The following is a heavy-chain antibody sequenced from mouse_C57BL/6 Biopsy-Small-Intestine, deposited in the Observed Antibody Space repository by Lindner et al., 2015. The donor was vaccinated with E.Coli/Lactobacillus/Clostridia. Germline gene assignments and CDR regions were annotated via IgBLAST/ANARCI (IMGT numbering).Heavy chain of an antibody. J-gene: IGHJ2*01. CDR2: VYPYNDGT. Sequence: VQLQESGPVLVKPGPSVKISCKASGFTFTDYYIHWVKQSHGKSLEWIGLVYPYNDGTTYNQKFKDKATLTVDTSSSTAYMELNSLTSEDSAVCYCARDPYYFSSSGYFDYWGQGTTLTVSS. D-gene: IGHD1-1*01. CDR3: ARDPYYFSSSGYFDY. CDR1: GFTFTDYY. V-gene: IGHV1-36*01.